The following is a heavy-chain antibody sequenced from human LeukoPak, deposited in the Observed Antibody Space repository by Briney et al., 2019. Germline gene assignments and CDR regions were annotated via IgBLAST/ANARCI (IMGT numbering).Heavy chain of an antibody. CDR3: ASTSGDDYGDYGAFDI. D-gene: IGHD4-17*01. CDR1: GGSISSYY. J-gene: IGHJ3*02. CDR2: IYYSGST. V-gene: IGHV4-59*01. Sequence: KPSETLSLTCTVSGGSISSYYWSWIRQPPGKGLEWIGYIYYSGSTNYNPSLKSRVTISVDTSKNQFSLKLSSVTAADTAVYYCASTSGDDYGDYGAFDIWGQGTMVTVSS.